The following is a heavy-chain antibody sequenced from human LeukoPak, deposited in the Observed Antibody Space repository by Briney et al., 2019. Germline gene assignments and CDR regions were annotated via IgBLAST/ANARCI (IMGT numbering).Heavy chain of an antibody. D-gene: IGHD1-26*01. CDR1: GGSFSGYY. Sequence: SETLSLTCAVYGGSFSGYYWSWIRQPPGKGLEWIGEINHSGSTNYNPSLKSRVTISVDTSKNQFSLKLSSVTAADTAVYYCARLGSGSYYQVAVIWGQGTMVTVSS. CDR2: INHSGST. J-gene: IGHJ3*02. V-gene: IGHV4-34*01. CDR3: ARLGSGSYYQVAVI.